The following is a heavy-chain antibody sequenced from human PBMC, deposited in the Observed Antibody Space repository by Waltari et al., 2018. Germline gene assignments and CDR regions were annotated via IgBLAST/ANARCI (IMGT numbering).Heavy chain of an antibody. CDR2: ISGSGDNT. V-gene: IGHV3-23*01. CDR3: SKDADDSDYGLFDY. CDR1: GLIFSNYA. Sequence: EVQLLESGGGLVQPGGSLRLSCAASGLIFSNYAMSWVRQAPGKGLAGVSAISGSGDNTYYADSVKGRFTISRDNSKNTLYLQMNSLRAEDKAVYYCSKDADDSDYGLFDYWGQGTLVTVSS. D-gene: IGHD4-17*01. J-gene: IGHJ4*02.